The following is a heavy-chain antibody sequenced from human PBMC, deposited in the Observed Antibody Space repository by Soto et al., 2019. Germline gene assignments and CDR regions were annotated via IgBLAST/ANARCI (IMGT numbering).Heavy chain of an antibody. CDR2: VDPRDGST. V-gene: IGHV1-46*01. J-gene: IGHJ4*02. Sequence: QVQLVQSGAEMKRPGASVILSCKASGYIFTIYSIHWVRQTAGQGLEWMAKVDPRDGSTGYAQKFRGRVSMAWDTSTGTVSMEVSSLTSDDTATYYCARVRSSGREFDYWGQGTQVTVSS. CDR1: GYIFTIYS. D-gene: IGHD6-25*01. CDR3: ARVRSSGREFDY.